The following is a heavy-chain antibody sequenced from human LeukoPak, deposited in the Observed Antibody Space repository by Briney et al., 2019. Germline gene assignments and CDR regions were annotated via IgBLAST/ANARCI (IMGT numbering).Heavy chain of an antibody. J-gene: IGHJ6*03. CDR1: GFTFRTYA. D-gene: IGHD5-12*01. CDR2: ISSSSSYI. Sequence: GGSLRLSCAASGFTFRTYAMNWVRQAPGKGLEWVSSISSSSSYIYYADSVKGRFTISRDNAKNSLYLQMNSLRAEDTSVYYCARAPTTTGLYYYYYYYMDVWGKGTTVTVSS. V-gene: IGHV3-21*01. CDR3: ARAPTTTGLYYYYYYYMDV.